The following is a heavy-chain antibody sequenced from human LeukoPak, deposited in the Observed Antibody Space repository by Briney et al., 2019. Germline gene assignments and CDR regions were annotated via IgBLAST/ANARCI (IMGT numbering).Heavy chain of an antibody. V-gene: IGHV1-69*13. CDR1: GGTFSSYA. J-gene: IGHJ4*02. Sequence: SVKVSCKASGGTFSSYAISWVRQAPGQGLEWMGGIIPIFGTANYAQKFQGRVTITADESTSTAYMELSSLRSEDTAVYYCARGYFGEGPHHYWGQGTLVTVSS. D-gene: IGHD3-9*01. CDR3: ARGYFGEGPHHY. CDR2: IIPIFGTA.